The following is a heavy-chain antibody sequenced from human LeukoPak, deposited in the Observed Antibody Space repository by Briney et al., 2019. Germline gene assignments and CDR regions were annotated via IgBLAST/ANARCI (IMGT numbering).Heavy chain of an antibody. D-gene: IGHD1-26*01. V-gene: IGHV4-31*03. CDR3: ARSGSYRGYNWFDP. CDR1: GGSISSGGYY. Sequence: SETLSLTCTVSGGSISSGGYYWSWIRQHPGKGLEWIGEINHSGSTNYNPSLKSRVTISVDTSKNQFSLKLSSVTAADTAVYYCARSGSYRGYNWFDPWGQGTLVTVSS. CDR2: INHSGST. J-gene: IGHJ5*02.